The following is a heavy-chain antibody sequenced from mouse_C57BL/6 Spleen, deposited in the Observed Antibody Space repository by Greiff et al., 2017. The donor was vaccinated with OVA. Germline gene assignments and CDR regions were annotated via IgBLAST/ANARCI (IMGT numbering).Heavy chain of an antibody. D-gene: IGHD1-1*01. J-gene: IGHJ4*01. V-gene: IGHV10-1*01. Sequence: EVQLVESGGGLVQPKGSLKLSCAASGFSFNTYAMNWVRQAPGKGLEWVARIRSKSNNYATYYADSVKDRFTISRDDSESMLYLQMNNLKTEDTAMYYCVGQLLHYAMDYWGQGTSVTVSS. CDR2: IRSKSNNYAT. CDR3: VGQLLHYAMDY. CDR1: GFSFNTYA.